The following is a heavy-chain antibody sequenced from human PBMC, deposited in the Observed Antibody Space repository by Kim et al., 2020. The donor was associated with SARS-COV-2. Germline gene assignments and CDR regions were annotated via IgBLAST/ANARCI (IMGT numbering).Heavy chain of an antibody. CDR2: IYYSGST. D-gene: IGHD3-3*01. CDR3: ARSVTIFGVVIPQYYFDY. J-gene: IGHJ4*02. V-gene: IGHV4-31*03. CDR1: GGSISSGGYY. Sequence: SETLSLTCTVSGGSISSGGYYWSWIRQHPGKGLEWIGYIYYSGSTYYNPSLKSRVTISVDTSKNQFSLKLSSVTAADTAVYYCARSVTIFGVVIPQYYFDYWGQGTLVTVSS.